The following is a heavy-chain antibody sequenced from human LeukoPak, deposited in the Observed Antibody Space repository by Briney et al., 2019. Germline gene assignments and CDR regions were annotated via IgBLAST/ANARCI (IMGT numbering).Heavy chain of an antibody. Sequence: GGSLRLSCATSGFRFSDYWMSWVRQAPGKGLEWVANIKQDATEIYYVDSVKGRFTISRDNAKNALYLQMNSLRAEDTAVHYCASPYPQLTGTSAFDVWGQGTVVTVSS. D-gene: IGHD3-9*01. CDR2: IKQDATEI. CDR1: GFRFSDYW. J-gene: IGHJ3*01. CDR3: ASPYPQLTGTSAFDV. V-gene: IGHV3-7*05.